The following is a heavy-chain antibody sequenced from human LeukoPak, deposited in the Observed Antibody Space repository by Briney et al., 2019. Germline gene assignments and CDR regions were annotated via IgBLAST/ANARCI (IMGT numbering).Heavy chain of an antibody. J-gene: IGHJ4*02. CDR3: ARVKKTTLYYFDY. CDR1: GYTFTGYC. CDR2: INPNSGGT. D-gene: IGHD2-15*01. Sequence: ASVKVSCKASGYTFTGYCMHWVRQAPGQGLEWMGWINPNSGGTNYAQKFQGRVTMTRDTSISTAYMELSRLRSDDTAVYYCARVKKTTLYYFDYWGQGTLVTVSS. V-gene: IGHV1-2*02.